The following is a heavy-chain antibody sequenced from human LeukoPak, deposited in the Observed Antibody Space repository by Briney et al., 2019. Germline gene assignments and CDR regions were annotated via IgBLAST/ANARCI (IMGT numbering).Heavy chain of an antibody. CDR3: ARDMRGVVVVAATRYYYYGMDV. CDR1: GGSFSGYY. V-gene: IGHV4-34*01. D-gene: IGHD2-15*01. J-gene: IGHJ6*02. CDR2: INHSGST. Sequence: PSETLSLTCAVYGGSFSGYYWSWIRQPPGKGLEWIGEINHSGSTNYNPSLKSRVIISVDTSKNQFSLKLSSVTAADTAVYYCARDMRGVVVVAATRYYYYGMDVWGQGTTVTVSS.